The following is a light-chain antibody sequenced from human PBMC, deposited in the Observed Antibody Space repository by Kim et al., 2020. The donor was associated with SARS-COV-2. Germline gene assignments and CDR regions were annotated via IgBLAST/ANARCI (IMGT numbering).Light chain of an antibody. CDR2: SNN. CDR3: AAWDTSLSAHVV. CDR1: SSNVGCNY. Sequence: QSVLTQPPSASGTPGQRVTISCSGSSSNVGCNYVYWYQQLPEPAPKLLIYSNNQRPSGVPDRFSGSKTGTSASLAISCLRSEDEADYYCAAWDTSLSAHVVFGGGTQLTVL. V-gene: IGLV1-47*02. J-gene: IGLJ2*01.